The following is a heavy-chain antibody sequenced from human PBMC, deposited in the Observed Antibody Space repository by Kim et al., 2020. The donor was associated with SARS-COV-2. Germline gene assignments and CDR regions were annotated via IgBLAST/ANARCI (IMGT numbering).Heavy chain of an antibody. D-gene: IGHD6-19*01. V-gene: IGHV3-21*03. CDR1: GFIFGRYT. CDR2: LSSNSAYV. J-gene: IGHJ4*02. CDR3: VREARYSRLSSGDYYDY. Sequence: GGSLRLSCEASGFIFGRYTMNWVRQAPGKGLEWVSSLSSNSAYVYYADSLAGRLSISRDNARDTLFLQMDRLRAEDTGVYYCVREARYSRLSSGDYYDYWGKGTLVTVYS.